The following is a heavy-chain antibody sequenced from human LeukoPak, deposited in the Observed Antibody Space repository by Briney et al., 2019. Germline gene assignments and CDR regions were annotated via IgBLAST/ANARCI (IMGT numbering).Heavy chain of an antibody. CDR2: ISRTGTT. V-gene: IGHV4-38-2*02. Sequence: PSETLSLTCTVSSSSISSVNYWGWIRQPPGKGLEWIAFISRTGTTNYNPSLKSRVTISVDTSKNQFSLKVTSVTASDTALYFCVGGPLRTAPSYWGQGTLVTVSS. CDR1: SSSISSVNY. J-gene: IGHJ4*02. CDR3: VGGPLRTAPSY. D-gene: IGHD2-15*01.